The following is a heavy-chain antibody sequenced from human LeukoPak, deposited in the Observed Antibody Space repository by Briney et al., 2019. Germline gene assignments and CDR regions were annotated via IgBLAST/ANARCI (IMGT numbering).Heavy chain of an antibody. CDR1: GGSISSSSYY. CDR3: ARGPLQVVVAARPPTEADYYYGMDV. CDR2: IYYSGST. Sequence: SETLSLTCTVSGGSISSSSYYWGWIRQPPGKGLEWIGSIYYSGSTYYNPSLKSRVTISVDTSKNQFSLKLSSVTAADTAVYYCARGPLQVVVAARPPTEADYYYGMDVWGQGTTVTVSS. D-gene: IGHD2-15*01. V-gene: IGHV4-39*01. J-gene: IGHJ6*02.